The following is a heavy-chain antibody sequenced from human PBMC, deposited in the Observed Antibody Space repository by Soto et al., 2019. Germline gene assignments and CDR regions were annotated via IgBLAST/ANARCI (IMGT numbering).Heavy chain of an antibody. CDR2: IYPGDSNN. CDR3: ASRTGPGSKDACDI. J-gene: IGHJ3*02. V-gene: IGHV5-51*03. CDR1: GYSFTNYW. Sequence: EVQLVPSGAEVKKPGEYLKISCKGSGYSFTNYWIGWVRQMPGKGLEWMGIIYPGDSNNRYSPSFQGQVTISADKSISTAYLQWSSLKASDTATYYCASRTGPGSKDACDIWGQGTMVTVSS. D-gene: IGHD3-9*01.